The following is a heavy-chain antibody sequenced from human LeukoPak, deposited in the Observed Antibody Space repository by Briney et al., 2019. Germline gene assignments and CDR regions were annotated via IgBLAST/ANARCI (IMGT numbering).Heavy chain of an antibody. D-gene: IGHD5-24*01. V-gene: IGHV3-23*01. CDR1: GFIFSNYV. J-gene: IGHJ4*02. CDR3: ATQAEGYNSYFDY. Sequence: GGSLRLSCAGSGFIFSNYVMNWVRQAPGKGLEWVSAISGSGGSTYYADSVKGRFTISRDNSKNTLYLQMNNLRTEDTAAYYCATQAEGYNSYFDYWGQGTLVTVSS. CDR2: ISGSGGST.